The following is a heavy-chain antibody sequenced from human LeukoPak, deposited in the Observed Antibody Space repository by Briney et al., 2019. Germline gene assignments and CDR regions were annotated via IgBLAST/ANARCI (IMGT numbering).Heavy chain of an antibody. D-gene: IGHD3-3*01. Sequence: PSETLSLTCTVSGGSISSYYWSWIRQPPGKGLEWIGYIYYSGSTYYNPSLKSRVTISVDTSKNQFSLKLSSVTAADTAVYYCARDDFWSGYFDYWGQGTLVTVSS. J-gene: IGHJ4*02. CDR2: IYYSGST. V-gene: IGHV4-59*12. CDR3: ARDDFWSGYFDY. CDR1: GGSISSYY.